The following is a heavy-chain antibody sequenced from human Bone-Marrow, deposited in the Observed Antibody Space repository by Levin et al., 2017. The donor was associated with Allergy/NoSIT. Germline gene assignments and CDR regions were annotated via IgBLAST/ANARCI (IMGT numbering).Heavy chain of an antibody. CDR3: ARFNGYDLDY. D-gene: IGHD5-12*01. Sequence: SETLSLTCTVSGGSISGGGYYWSWIRQHPGKGLEWIGYIYYSGNTYYNPSLKSRVIISVVTSKNQLSLKLPSVPVSDTAVYYCARFNGYDLDYWGQGTLVTVSS. J-gene: IGHJ4*02. CDR2: IYYSGNT. CDR1: GGSISGGGYY. V-gene: IGHV4-31*03.